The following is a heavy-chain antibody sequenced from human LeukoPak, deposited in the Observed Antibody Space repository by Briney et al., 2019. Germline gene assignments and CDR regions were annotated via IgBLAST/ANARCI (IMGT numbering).Heavy chain of an antibody. J-gene: IGHJ4*02. CDR1: GFTFSSYG. V-gene: IGHV3-30*18. CDR3: AKDRAYYYDSSGPSYYFDY. CDR2: ISYDGSNK. Sequence: PGRSLRLSCAASGFTFSSYGMHWVRQAPGKGLEWVAVISYDGSNKYYADSVKGRFTISRDNSKNTLYLQMNSLRAEDTAVYYCAKDRAYYYDSSGPSYYFDYWGQGTLVTVSS. D-gene: IGHD3-22*01.